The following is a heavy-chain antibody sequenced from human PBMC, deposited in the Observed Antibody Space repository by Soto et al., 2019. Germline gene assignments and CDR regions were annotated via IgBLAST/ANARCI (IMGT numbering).Heavy chain of an antibody. Sequence: GSLRLSCAASGFTFSSYWMSWVRQAPGKGLEWVANIKQDGSEKYYVDSVKGRFTISRDNAKNSRFLQMNSLRVEDTAVYYWATRPHDSDRTGDLGVFDYWGQGTLITVSS. CDR2: IKQDGSEK. CDR3: ATRPHDSDRTGDLGVFDY. CDR1: GFTFSSYW. D-gene: IGHD3-22*01. J-gene: IGHJ4*02. V-gene: IGHV3-7*01.